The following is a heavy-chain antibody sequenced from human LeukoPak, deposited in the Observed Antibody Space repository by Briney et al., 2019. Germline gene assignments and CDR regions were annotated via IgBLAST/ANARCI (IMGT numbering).Heavy chain of an antibody. J-gene: IGHJ6*02. V-gene: IGHV4-59*12. CDR2: IYYSGST. Sequence: PSETLSLPCTVCGGSLSSYYWRWTRQPPGKGVEWIGYIYYSGSTNYNPSLKSRVTISVDTSKNQFSLKLSSVTAADTAVYYCARPPYGVYCMDVWGQGTTVTVSS. D-gene: IGHD4-17*01. CDR3: ARPPYGVYCMDV. CDR1: GGSLSSYY.